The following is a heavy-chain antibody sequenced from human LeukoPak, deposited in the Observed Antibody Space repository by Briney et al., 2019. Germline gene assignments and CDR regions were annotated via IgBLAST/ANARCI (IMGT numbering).Heavy chain of an antibody. CDR1: GYPFNTYG. Sequence: EASVKVSCKASGYPFNTYGLSWVRQAPGQGLEWMGQISGNDGATKYAQRFQGRVTMTTDTATSTAYLELTSLTSDDTAAYYCARDVPDFWSGFDSWGQGTLVTVSP. V-gene: IGHV1-18*04. CDR3: ARDVPDFWSGFDS. D-gene: IGHD3-3*01. J-gene: IGHJ4*02. CDR2: ISGNDGAT.